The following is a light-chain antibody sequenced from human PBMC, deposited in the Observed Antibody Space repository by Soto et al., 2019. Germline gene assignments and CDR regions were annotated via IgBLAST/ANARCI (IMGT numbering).Light chain of an antibody. J-gene: IGKJ2*01. CDR3: HHRSNWPYT. Sequence: EIVLTQSPATLSLSPGERATLSCRASQSVRTYLTWYQQKPGQAPRVLIYDVSNWATGIPARFSGSGSGTDFTLTISSLDPEDFAVYYCHHRSNWPYTFGQGTSLEIK. CDR2: DVS. V-gene: IGKV3-11*01. CDR1: QSVRTY.